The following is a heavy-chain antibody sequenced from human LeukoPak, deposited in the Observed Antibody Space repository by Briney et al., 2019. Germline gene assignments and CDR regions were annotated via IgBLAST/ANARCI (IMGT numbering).Heavy chain of an antibody. V-gene: IGHV3-23*01. CDR3: AKGGTGRYFDSSGYVDS. CDR1: GFTFSNYA. J-gene: IGHJ4*02. D-gene: IGHD3-22*01. CDR2: TSGSGGRT. Sequence: PGGSLRLSCAASGFTFSNYAMSWVRQAPGKGLEWVSATSGSGGRTYYADSVKGRFTISRDNSKNTLSLQMNSLRAEDTAVYYCAKGGTGRYFDSSGYVDSWGQGTLVTVSS.